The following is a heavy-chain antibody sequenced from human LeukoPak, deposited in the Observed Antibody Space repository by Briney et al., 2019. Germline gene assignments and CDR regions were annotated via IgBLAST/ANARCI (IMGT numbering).Heavy chain of an antibody. CDR1: GYTFTGYY. Sequence: ASVKVSCKASGYTFTGYYMHWVRQAPGQGLEWMGWINPNSGGTNYAQKFQGRVTMTRDTSISTAYMELSRLRFDDTAVYYCAKGRQWLVQGYFDYWGQGTLVTVSS. CDR2: INPNSGGT. V-gene: IGHV1-2*02. CDR3: AKGRQWLVQGYFDY. J-gene: IGHJ4*02. D-gene: IGHD6-19*01.